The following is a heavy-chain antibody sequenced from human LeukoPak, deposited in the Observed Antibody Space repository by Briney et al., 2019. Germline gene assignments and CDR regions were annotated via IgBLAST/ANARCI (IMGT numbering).Heavy chain of an antibody. Sequence: ASVKVSCKASGYTFTSYGISWVRQAPGQGLEWMGWISAYNGNTNYAQKLQGRVTMTTDTSTSTAYMELRSLRSDDTAVYYCARVPSRGYDILTGYLYYYYYMDVWGKGTTVTVSS. J-gene: IGHJ6*03. V-gene: IGHV1-18*01. CDR3: ARVPSRGYDILTGYLYYYYYMDV. CDR2: ISAYNGNT. D-gene: IGHD3-9*01. CDR1: GYTFTSYG.